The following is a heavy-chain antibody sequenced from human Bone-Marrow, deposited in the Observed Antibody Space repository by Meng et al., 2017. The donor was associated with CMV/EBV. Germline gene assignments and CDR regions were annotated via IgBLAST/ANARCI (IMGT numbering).Heavy chain of an antibody. CDR3: LRDYDFWSRGGY. Sequence: GESLKISCAASGFTFDDYGMSWVRQAPGKGLEWGSGINWNGGSTGYADSVKGRFTISRDNAKNSLYLQMNSLRAEDTALYHCLRDYDFWSRGGYWGQGTLVTVSS. D-gene: IGHD3-3*01. V-gene: IGHV3-20*01. J-gene: IGHJ4*02. CDR2: INWNGGST. CDR1: GFTFDDYG.